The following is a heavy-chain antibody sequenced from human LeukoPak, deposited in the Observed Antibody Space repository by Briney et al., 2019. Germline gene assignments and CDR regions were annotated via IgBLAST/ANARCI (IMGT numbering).Heavy chain of an antibody. Sequence: ASVKVSCKASGYSFTSCYLHWVRQAPGKGLEWMGIINPSDGRTRYAQKFQGRVTMTRDTYPRTVYMELSGEPSEDKAVYYCARECPVGATAYFDFWGQGTLVTASS. CDR2: INPSDGRT. V-gene: IGHV1-46*01. CDR3: ARECPVGATAYFDF. D-gene: IGHD1-26*01. J-gene: IGHJ4*02. CDR1: GYSFTSCY.